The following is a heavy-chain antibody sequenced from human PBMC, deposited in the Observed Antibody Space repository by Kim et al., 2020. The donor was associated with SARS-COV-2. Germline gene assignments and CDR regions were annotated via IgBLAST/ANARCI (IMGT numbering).Heavy chain of an antibody. CDR1: GFTVSSNY. Sequence: GGSLRLSCAASGFTVSSNYMTWVRQAPGKGLEWVSVIYSGGSTYYADSVKGRFTISRDNSKNTLYLQMNSLRAEDTAVYYCARDHSRYSSSWSPRGWFDPWGQGTLVTVSS. J-gene: IGHJ5*02. D-gene: IGHD6-13*01. CDR2: IYSGGST. CDR3: ARDHSRYSSSWSPRGWFDP. V-gene: IGHV3-53*01.